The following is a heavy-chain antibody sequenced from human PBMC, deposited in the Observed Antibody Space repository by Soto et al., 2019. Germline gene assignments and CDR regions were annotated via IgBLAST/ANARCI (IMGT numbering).Heavy chain of an antibody. CDR2: IWYDGSNK. Sequence: QVQLVESGGGVVQPGRSLRLSCAASGFTFSSYGMHWVRQAPGKGLEWVAVIWYDGSNKYYADSVKGRFTISRDNSKNTLYLQMNSLRAEDTAVYYCARDHINVYGAQATNLTDYWGQGTLVTVSS. CDR1: GFTFSSYG. J-gene: IGHJ4*02. CDR3: ARDHINVYGAQATNLTDY. D-gene: IGHD2-21*01. V-gene: IGHV3-33*01.